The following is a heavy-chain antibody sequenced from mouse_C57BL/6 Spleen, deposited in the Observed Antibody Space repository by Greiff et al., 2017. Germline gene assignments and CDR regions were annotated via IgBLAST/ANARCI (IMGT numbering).Heavy chain of an antibody. CDR1: GYTFTSYW. J-gene: IGHJ2*01. V-gene: IGHV1-55*01. D-gene: IGHD1-1*01. CDR3: ARSITTVVVDY. Sequence: QVQLQQSGAELVKPGASVKMSCKASGYTFTSYWITWVKQRPGQGLEWIGDIYPGSGSTNYNEKFKSKATLTVDTSPSTAYMQLSSLTSEASAVYYCARSITTVVVDYWGQGTTLTVSS. CDR2: IYPGSGST.